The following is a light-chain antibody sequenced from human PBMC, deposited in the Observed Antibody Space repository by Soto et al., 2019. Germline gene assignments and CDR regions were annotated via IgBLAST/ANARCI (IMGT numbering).Light chain of an antibody. Sequence: QSVLTQSPSASASLGASVRLTCTLSSGHISYAIAWHQQQPEKGPRYLMKLNSDGSHTKGDGVPDRFSGSSSGAERYLTISSLQSEDEAYYYCQTWGTGIRVVFGGGTKLTVL. CDR1: SGHISYA. J-gene: IGLJ2*01. V-gene: IGLV4-69*01. CDR3: QTWGTGIRVV. CDR2: LNSDGSH.